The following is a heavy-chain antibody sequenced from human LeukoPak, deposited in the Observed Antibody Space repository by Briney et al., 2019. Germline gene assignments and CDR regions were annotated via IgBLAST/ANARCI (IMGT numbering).Heavy chain of an antibody. CDR3: ARDGSAAGMDY. V-gene: IGHV4-59*01. J-gene: IGHJ4*02. D-gene: IGHD6-13*01. Sequence: SETPSLTRTVSRGSISSYYRSWIRQPPGKGLERIGYIYYSGSTNYNPSLKSRVTISVDTSKNQFSLKLSSVTAADTAVYYCARDGSAAGMDYWGQGTLVTVSS. CDR2: IYYSGST. CDR1: RGSISSYY.